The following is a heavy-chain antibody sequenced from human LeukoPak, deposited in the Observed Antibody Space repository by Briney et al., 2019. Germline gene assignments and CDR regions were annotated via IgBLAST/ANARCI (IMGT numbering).Heavy chain of an antibody. J-gene: IGHJ3*02. CDR1: GFTFSSYS. V-gene: IGHV3-21*01. CDR3: ARGRPSMIVVVNLAFDI. Sequence: PGGSLRLSCAASGFTFSSYSMNWVRQAPGKGLEWVSSISSSSSYIYYADSVKGRFTISRDNAKNSLYLQMNSLRAEDTAVYYYARGRPSMIVVVNLAFDIWGQGTMVTVSS. D-gene: IGHD3-22*01. CDR2: ISSSSSYI.